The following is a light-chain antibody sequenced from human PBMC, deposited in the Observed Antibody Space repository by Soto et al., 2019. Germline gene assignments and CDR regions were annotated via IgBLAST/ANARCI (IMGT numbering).Light chain of an antibody. CDR1: QSVLYSSNNKNY. V-gene: IGKV4-1*01. J-gene: IGKJ4*01. CDR3: QQYYSTPGLT. Sequence: DIVMTQSPDSLAVSLGERATINCKSSQSVLYSSNNKNYLAWYQQKPGQPPKLLIYWASTRESGVPDRFSGSGSGTDFTLTNSSLQAEDVAVYYCQQYYSTPGLTFGGGTKVEIK. CDR2: WAS.